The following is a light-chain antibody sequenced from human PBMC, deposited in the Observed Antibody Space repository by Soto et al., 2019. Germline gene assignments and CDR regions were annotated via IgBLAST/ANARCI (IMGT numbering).Light chain of an antibody. CDR1: SGSIGSDY. Sequence: NFMLTQPHSVSESPGKTVTISCTGSSGSIGSDYVQWFQQRPGSAPTTVIFEDKQRPSAVSDGFSGSVDSSSNSASLTISGIWTEDEAESYYQSYDRNNGTVVFGGGTKLTVL. CDR2: EDK. J-gene: IGLJ2*01. V-gene: IGLV6-57*02. CDR3: QSYDRNNGTVV.